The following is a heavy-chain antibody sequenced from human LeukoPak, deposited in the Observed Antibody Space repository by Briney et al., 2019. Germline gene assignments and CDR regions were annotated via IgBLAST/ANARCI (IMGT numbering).Heavy chain of an antibody. J-gene: IGHJ4*02. Sequence: PGRSLRLSCAASGFTFSSYAMHWVRQAPGKGLEWVAVISYDGSNKYYADSVKGRFTISRDYSKNTLYLQMNSLRAEDTAVYYCARDRGFGDYLDYWGQGTLVTVSS. CDR3: ARDRGFGDYLDY. CDR1: GFTFSSYA. D-gene: IGHD3-10*01. V-gene: IGHV3-30-3*01. CDR2: ISYDGSNK.